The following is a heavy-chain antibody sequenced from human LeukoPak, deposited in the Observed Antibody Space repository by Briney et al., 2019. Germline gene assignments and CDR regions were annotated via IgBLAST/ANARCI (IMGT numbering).Heavy chain of an antibody. J-gene: IGHJ4*02. CDR1: GFTFSSYS. Sequence: GGSLRLSCAASGFTFSSYSMNWVRQAPGKGLEWVSSISSSSSYIYYADSVKGRFTISRDNAKNSQYLQMNSLRAEDTAVYYCARVSTYGSGSQHDYWGQGTLVTVSS. D-gene: IGHD3-10*01. CDR2: ISSSSSYI. CDR3: ARVSTYGSGSQHDY. V-gene: IGHV3-21*01.